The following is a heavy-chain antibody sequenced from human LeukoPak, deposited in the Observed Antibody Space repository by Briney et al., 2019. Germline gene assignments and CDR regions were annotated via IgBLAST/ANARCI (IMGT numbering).Heavy chain of an antibody. CDR1: GFTFSDYY. J-gene: IGHJ4*02. CDR3: ARGMGIAAAGETFDY. CDR2: ISSSSSYT. D-gene: IGHD6-13*01. Sequence: PGGSLRLSCAASGFTFSDYYMSWLRQAPGKGLEWVSYISSSSSYTNYADSVKGRFTISRDNAKKSLYLQMNSLRAEDTAVYYCARGMGIAAAGETFDYWGQGTLVTVSS. V-gene: IGHV3-11*05.